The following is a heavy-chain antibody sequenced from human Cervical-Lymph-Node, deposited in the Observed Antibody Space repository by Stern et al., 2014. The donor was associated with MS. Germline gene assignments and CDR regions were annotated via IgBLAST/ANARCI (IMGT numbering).Heavy chain of an antibody. Sequence: QVTLRESGPPLLKPTQTLTLTCTFSGFSLSTTGVGVGRSRHPPGEALEGSKIIYWDDDKRYSPSLRSRLTITKATSKNQVVLTMANMDPVDTATYYCAHSIYSDNSVYHGWFGPWGQGTLVTVSS. CDR2: IYWDDDK. J-gene: IGHJ5*02. CDR1: GFSLSTTGVG. V-gene: IGHV2-5*02. D-gene: IGHD3-22*01. CDR3: AHSIYSDNSVYHGWFGP.